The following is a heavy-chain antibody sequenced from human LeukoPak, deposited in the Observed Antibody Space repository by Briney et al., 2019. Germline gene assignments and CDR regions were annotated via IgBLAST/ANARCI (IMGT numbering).Heavy chain of an antibody. CDR2: ISYSGST. J-gene: IGHJ6*03. D-gene: IGHD5-18*01. CDR3: ARTYRYGSFPVYHFYMDV. V-gene: IGHV4-59*01. CDR1: AGSISGFF. Sequence: SETLSLTCTVSAGSISGFFWSWIRQPPGKGLEWIGYISYSGSTNYNPSLKSRVTISADTSKNQVSLKLSSVTAADTAVYYCARTYRYGSFPVYHFYMDVWGKGTTATVSS.